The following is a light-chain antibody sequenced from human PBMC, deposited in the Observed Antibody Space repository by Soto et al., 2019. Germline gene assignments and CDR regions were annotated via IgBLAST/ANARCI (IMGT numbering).Light chain of an antibody. V-gene: IGKV3-20*01. CDR3: QQYESAPLT. CDR2: AAS. CDR1: QSVGSIY. Sequence: DIVLTQSPGSLSLSQGERATLSCRASQSVGSIYLAWYQQKPGKAPRLLIYAASSRPTGVPDRFSGSGSGTDFTLTISSLEPEDVAAYYCQQYESAPLTFGRGTKVDIK. J-gene: IGKJ1*01.